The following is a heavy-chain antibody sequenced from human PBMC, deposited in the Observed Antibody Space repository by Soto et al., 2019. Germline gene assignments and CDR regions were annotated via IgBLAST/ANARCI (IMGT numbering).Heavy chain of an antibody. CDR2: ISGSGGST. V-gene: IGHV3-23*01. D-gene: IGHD2-15*01. J-gene: IGHJ4*02. CDR3: ANSGYCSGGSCYFTPRDYFDC. CDR1: GFTFSSYA. Sequence: EVQLLESGGGLVQPGGSLRLSCAASGFTFSSYAMSWVRQAPGKGLEWVSAISGSGGSTYYADSVKGRFTISRDNPKNTLYLQMNSLSAEDTAVYYCANSGYCSGGSCYFTPRDYFDCWGQGTLVPVSS.